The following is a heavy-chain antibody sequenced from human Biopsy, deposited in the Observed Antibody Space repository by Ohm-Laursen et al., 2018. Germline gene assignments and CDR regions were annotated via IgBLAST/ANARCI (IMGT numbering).Heavy chain of an antibody. Sequence: VASVKVSCKASGYTFVSYGITWVRQAPGQGLEWMGWISAYNGDTKYAQKVQGRVTLTTDTSTSTAYMELRSLKSDDTAVYYCARDHDTMITGGGYRGQGTLVTVSS. D-gene: IGHD3-16*01. V-gene: IGHV1-18*01. CDR1: GYTFVSYG. CDR3: ARDHDTMITGGGY. CDR2: ISAYNGDT. J-gene: IGHJ4*02.